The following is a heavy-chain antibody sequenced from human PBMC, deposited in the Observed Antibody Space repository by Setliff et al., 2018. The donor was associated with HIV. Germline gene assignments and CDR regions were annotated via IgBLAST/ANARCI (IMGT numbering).Heavy chain of an antibody. Sequence: SETLSLTCTVSGGSISGYHWNWLRQTPAKGLEWIGYIYTSRGTNYNHSLRTRVIISVDTSNQFSLNLSSVTAADAAVYYCARSPSYRSSWEYYFDYWGQGILVTSPQ. CDR1: GGSISGYH. V-gene: IGHV4-4*09. J-gene: IGHJ4*02. CDR3: ARSPSYRSSWEYYFDY. D-gene: IGHD6-13*01. CDR2: IYTSRGT.